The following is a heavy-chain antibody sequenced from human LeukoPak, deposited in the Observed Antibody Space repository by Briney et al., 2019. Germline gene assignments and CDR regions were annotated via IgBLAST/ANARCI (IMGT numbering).Heavy chain of an antibody. V-gene: IGHV4-59*01. CDR1: GGSINTYY. Sequence: PSETLSLTCTVSGGSINTYYWSWIRQSPGKGLEWIGYMYYSGSTNYNPSLKSRVTISVDTSKNQFSLKLSSVTAADTAVYYCARVSGSRVGNFDFWGQGTLVTVSS. CDR3: ARVSGSRVGNFDF. J-gene: IGHJ4*02. D-gene: IGHD3-10*01. CDR2: MYYSGST.